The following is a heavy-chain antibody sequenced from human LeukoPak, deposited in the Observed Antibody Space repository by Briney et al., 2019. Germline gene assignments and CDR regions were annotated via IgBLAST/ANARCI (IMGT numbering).Heavy chain of an antibody. CDR1: GGSISSYY. CDR3: ARHTGNYYDSSGYYYGFYFDY. J-gene: IGHJ4*02. D-gene: IGHD3-22*01. Sequence: SDTLSLTCTVSGGSISSYYWSWIRQPPGKGLEWIGYIYYSGSTNYNPSLKSRVTISVDTSKNQFSLKLSSVTAADTAVYYCARHTGNYYDSSGYYYGFYFDYWGQGTLVTVSS. V-gene: IGHV4-59*08. CDR2: IYYSGST.